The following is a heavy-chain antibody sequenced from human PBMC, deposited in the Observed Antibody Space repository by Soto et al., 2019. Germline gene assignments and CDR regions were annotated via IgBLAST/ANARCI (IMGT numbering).Heavy chain of an antibody. D-gene: IGHD6-25*01. V-gene: IGHV3-30-3*01. CDR3: ARGGIVAG. J-gene: IGHJ4*02. CDR1: GFNFTSYA. CDR2: ISYDGSDK. Sequence: QVQLVESGGGVVQPGRSLRLSCAASGFNFTSYAMHWVRQAPGKGLEWVAVISYDGSDKYYADSAKGRFTISRDNSKNTLYLQMNSLRTDDTAVYYCARGGIVAGWGQGTLVTVSS.